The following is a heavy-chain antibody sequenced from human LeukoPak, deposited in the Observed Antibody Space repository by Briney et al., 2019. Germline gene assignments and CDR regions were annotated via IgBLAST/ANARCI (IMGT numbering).Heavy chain of an antibody. J-gene: IGHJ6*03. CDR3: ATNFLYYYDSGSSYYYMDV. CDR2: ISSSGSTI. V-gene: IGHV3-11*04. D-gene: IGHD3-10*01. CDR1: GFTFSDYY. Sequence: GGSLRLSCAASGFTFSDYYMSWIRQAPGKGLEWVSYISSSGSTIYYADSVKGRFTISRDNAKNSLYLQMNSLRAEDTAVYYCATNFLYYYDSGSSYYYMDVWGKGTTVTVSS.